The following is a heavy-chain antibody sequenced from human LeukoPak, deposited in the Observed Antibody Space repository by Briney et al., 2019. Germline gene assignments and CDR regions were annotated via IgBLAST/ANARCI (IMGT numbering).Heavy chain of an antibody. CDR1: GGTFSSYA. J-gene: IGHJ3*02. Sequence: ASVKVSCKASGGTFSSYAISWVRQAPGQGLEWMGRIIPILGIANYAQKFQGRVTITADKSTSTAYMELSSLRSEDTAVYYCARDAAPITIFGVVINDAFDIWGQGTMVTVSS. V-gene: IGHV1-69*04. CDR3: ARDAAPITIFGVVINDAFDI. D-gene: IGHD3-3*01. CDR2: IIPILGIA.